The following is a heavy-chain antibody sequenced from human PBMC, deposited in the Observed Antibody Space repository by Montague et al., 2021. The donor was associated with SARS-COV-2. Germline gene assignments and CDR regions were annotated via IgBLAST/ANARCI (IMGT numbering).Heavy chain of an antibody. CDR2: ICFGGGS. J-gene: IGHJ3*02. V-gene: IGHV4-59*08. Sequence: SETLSLTCAVYACTISTYYLRLIRQPPGNGLEWMGYICFGGGSYYNPSLKSRVTISVDTSKNQFSLKLSSVTAADTAVYYCARHGPFVVVTAIHDTFDIWGQGTMVTVSS. CDR1: ACTISTYY. CDR3: ARHGPFVVVTAIHDTFDI. D-gene: IGHD2-21*02.